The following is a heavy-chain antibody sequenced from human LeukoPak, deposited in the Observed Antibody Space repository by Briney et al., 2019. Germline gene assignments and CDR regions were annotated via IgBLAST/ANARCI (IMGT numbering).Heavy chain of an antibody. Sequence: GASVKVSCKASGYTFTSYYMHWVRQAPGQGLEWMGIINPSGGSTSYAQKFQGRVTMTRDTSTSTVYMELSSLRSEDTAVYYCARYYDFRMGGPYYYYGMDVWGQGTTVTVSS. CDR2: INPSGGST. D-gene: IGHD3-3*01. V-gene: IGHV1-46*01. CDR3: ARYYDFRMGGPYYYYGMDV. J-gene: IGHJ6*02. CDR1: GYTFTSYY.